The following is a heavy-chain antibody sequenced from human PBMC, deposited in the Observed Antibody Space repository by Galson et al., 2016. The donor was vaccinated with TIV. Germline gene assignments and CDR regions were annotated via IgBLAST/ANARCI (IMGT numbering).Heavy chain of an antibody. V-gene: IGHV3-21*01. Sequence: SLRLSCAASGFIFRRFSMNWVRQSPGKGLEWVSSISGDSRFIYYADSMKGRFTISRDNTKNSLYLQMNSLRAEDTAVYFCARDQIIYDVVSGIDYWGLGTLITVSS. CDR3: ARDQIIYDVVSGIDY. CDR2: ISGDSRFI. J-gene: IGHJ4*02. D-gene: IGHD3-3*02. CDR1: GFIFRRFS.